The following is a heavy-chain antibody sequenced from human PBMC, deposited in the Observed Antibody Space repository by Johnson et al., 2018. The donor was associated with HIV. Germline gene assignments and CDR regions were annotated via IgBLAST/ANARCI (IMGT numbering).Heavy chain of an antibody. J-gene: IGHJ3*02. CDR1: GFTVSSNY. CDR2: VKSKTDGGTI. D-gene: IGHD3-10*01. Sequence: MQLVESGGGLVQPGGSLRLSCAASGFTVSSNYMSWVRQAPGKGLEWVGRVKSKTDGGTIDYAAAGKGRFIISRDDSKNTLYLQMNGLKTEDTAMYYCTTMSALWFGDIHVFGDGFDIWGQGTMVTVSS. CDR3: TTMSALWFGDIHVFGDGFDI. V-gene: IGHV3-15*01.